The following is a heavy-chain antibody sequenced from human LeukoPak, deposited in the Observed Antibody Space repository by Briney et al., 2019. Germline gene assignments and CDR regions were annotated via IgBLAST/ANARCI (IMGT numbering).Heavy chain of an antibody. Sequence: GGSLRLSCAASGFTFSRYGMHWVRQAPGKGLEWVAVIWSDGSNIYYGDSVKGRFTISRDNSKNTLYMQMNSLRAEDTAVYYCTRDPTIPAPGGGYYYYYGMDVWGQGTTVTVSS. J-gene: IGHJ6*02. V-gene: IGHV3-33*01. D-gene: IGHD6-13*01. CDR2: IWSDGSNI. CDR1: GFTFSRYG. CDR3: TRDPTIPAPGGGYYYYYGMDV.